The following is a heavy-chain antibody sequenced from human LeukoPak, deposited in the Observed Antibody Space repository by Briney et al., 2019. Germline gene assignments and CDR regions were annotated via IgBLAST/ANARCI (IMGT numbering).Heavy chain of an antibody. V-gene: IGHV3-43*02. CDR1: GFTFYDYA. CDR2: ISREGGRT. Sequence: GGSLRLSCAASGFTFYDYAMRWVRQAPGKGLEWVSLISREGGRTYYADSVKGRFTISRDNTKTSLYLQMNSLRTEDTALYYCAKDTPVIAHWGQGTTVTVSS. CDR3: AKDTPVIAH. J-gene: IGHJ6*02.